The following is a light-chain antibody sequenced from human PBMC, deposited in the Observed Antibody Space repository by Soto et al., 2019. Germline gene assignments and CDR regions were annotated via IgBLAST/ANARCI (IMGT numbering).Light chain of an antibody. Sequence: QSALTQPASVSGSPGQSITISCTGTSSDVGGYNYVSWYQQHPGKAPKLMIYDVSNRPSGVSNRFSGFKSGNTASLTISGLQAEDEADYYCSSYPSSSTPRYVVFGGGTKVTGL. CDR2: DVS. J-gene: IGLJ2*01. V-gene: IGLV2-14*01. CDR3: SSYPSSSTPRYVV. CDR1: SSDVGGYNY.